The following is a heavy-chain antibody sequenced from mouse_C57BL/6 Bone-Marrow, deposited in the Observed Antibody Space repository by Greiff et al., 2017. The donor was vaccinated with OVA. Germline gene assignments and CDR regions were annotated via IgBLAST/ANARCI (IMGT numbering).Heavy chain of an antibody. J-gene: IGHJ3*01. D-gene: IGHD2-10*02. Sequence: EVQGVESGGGLVQPGGSLKLSCAASGFTFSDYGMAWVRQAPRKGPEWVAFISNLAYSIYYADTVTGRFTISRENAKNTLYLEMSSLRSEDTAMYYCARQYGNYGGFAYWGQGTLVTVSA. CDR2: ISNLAYSI. V-gene: IGHV5-15*01. CDR3: ARQYGNYGGFAY. CDR1: GFTFSDYG.